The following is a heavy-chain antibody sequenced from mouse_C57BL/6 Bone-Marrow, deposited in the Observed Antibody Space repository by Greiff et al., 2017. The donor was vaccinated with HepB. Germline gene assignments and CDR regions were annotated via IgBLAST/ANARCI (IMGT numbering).Heavy chain of an antibody. D-gene: IGHD2-3*01. V-gene: IGHV1-15*01. CDR3: TRSDDGYYRYWFAY. CDR1: GYTFTDYE. Sequence: VQLVDSGAELVRPGASVTLSCKASGYTFTDYEMHWVKQTPVHGLEWIGAIDPETGGTAYNQKFKGKAILTADKSSSTAYMELRSLTSEDSAVYYCTRSDDGYYRYWFAYWGQGTLVTVSA. CDR2: IDPETGGT. J-gene: IGHJ3*01.